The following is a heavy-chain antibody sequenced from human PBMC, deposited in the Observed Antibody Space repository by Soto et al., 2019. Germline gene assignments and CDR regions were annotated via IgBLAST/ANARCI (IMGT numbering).Heavy chain of an antibody. CDR3: ASHDYAHYGMDV. CDR2: IYYSGST. D-gene: IGHD3-16*01. V-gene: IGHV4-30-4*01. Sequence: QVQLQESGPGLVKPSQTLSLTCTVSGGSISSGDYYWSWIRQPPGKGLEWIGYIYYSGSTYYNPPPKSRVTISVDTSMNQFSLKLSSVTAADTAVYYCASHDYAHYGMDVWGQGTTVTVSS. J-gene: IGHJ6*02. CDR1: GGSISSGDYY.